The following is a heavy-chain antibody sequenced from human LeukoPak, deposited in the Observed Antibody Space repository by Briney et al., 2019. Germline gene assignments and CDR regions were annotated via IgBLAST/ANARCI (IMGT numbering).Heavy chain of an antibody. CDR1: GFTVSSNY. V-gene: IGHV3-53*01. CDR3: ARVVGATTYYYYMDV. D-gene: IGHD1-26*01. CDR2: IYSGGST. J-gene: IGHJ6*03. Sequence: PGGSLRLSCAASGFTVSSNYMSWVRQAPGKGLEWVSVIYSGGSTYYADSVKGRFTISRDNSKNTLYLQMNSLRAEDTAVYYCARVVGATTYYYYMDVWGKGTTVTVSS.